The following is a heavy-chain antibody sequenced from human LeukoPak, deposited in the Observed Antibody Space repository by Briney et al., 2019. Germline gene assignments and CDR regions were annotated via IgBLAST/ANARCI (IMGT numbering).Heavy chain of an antibody. D-gene: IGHD1-26*01. J-gene: IGHJ6*03. CDR3: AKDQGSIVGARYYYYYMDV. CDR2: ISGSGGST. Sequence: GGSLRLSCAASGFTFSSYARSWVRQAPGKGLEWVSAISGSGGSTYYADSVKGRFTISRDNSKNTLYLQMNSLRAEDTAVCYCAKDQGSIVGARYYYYYMDVWGKGTTVTVSS. CDR1: GFTFSSYA. V-gene: IGHV3-23*01.